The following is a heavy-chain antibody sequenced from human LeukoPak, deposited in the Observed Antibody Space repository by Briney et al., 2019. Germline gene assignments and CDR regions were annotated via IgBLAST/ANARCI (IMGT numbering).Heavy chain of an antibody. CDR3: ARGKPSYYYDSSAYFYNGAFDI. Sequence: GGSLRLSCAASGFTFSSYWMSWVRQAPGKGLEWVVNIKQDGSEKYYADSGKGRFTISRDNAKDSLYLQMNSLRADDTAVYYCARGKPSYYYDSSAYFYNGAFDIWGQGTMVTVSS. J-gene: IGHJ3*02. V-gene: IGHV3-7*01. D-gene: IGHD3-22*01. CDR2: IKQDGSEK. CDR1: GFTFSSYW.